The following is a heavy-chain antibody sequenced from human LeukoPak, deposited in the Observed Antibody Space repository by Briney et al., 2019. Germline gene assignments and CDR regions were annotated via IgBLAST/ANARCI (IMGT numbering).Heavy chain of an antibody. D-gene: IGHD2-2*01. Sequence: SETLSLTCTVSGGSITSYYWSWIRQPPGKGLEWIGYIYYSGSTDYNPSLKSRVTISVDTSKNQFALKVNSVTAADTAVYYCARGRMPAAHFDYWGQGTLVTVSS. J-gene: IGHJ4*02. CDR2: IYYSGST. V-gene: IGHV4-59*01. CDR3: ARGRMPAAHFDY. CDR1: GGSITSYY.